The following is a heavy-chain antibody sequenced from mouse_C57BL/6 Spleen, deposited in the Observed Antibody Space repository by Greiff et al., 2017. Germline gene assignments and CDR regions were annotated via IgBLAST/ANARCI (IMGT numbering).Heavy chain of an antibody. D-gene: IGHD4-1*01. V-gene: IGHV6-6*01. Sequence: EVKVEESGGGLVQPGGSMKLSCAASGFTFSDAWLDWVRQSPEKGLEWVAEIRNKANNHATYYAESVKGRFTISRDDSKSSVYLQMNSLRAEDTGIYYCTRLGGTGYFDVWGTGTTVTVSS. CDR2: IRNKANNHAT. CDR1: GFTFSDAW. J-gene: IGHJ1*03. CDR3: TRLGGTGYFDV.